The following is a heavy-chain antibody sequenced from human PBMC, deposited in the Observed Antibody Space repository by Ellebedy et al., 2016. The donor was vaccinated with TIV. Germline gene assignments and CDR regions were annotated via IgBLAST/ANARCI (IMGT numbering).Heavy chain of an antibody. J-gene: IGHJ3*02. Sequence: GESLKISCAASGVTFSRYWMHWVRQVPGKGLVWVSRINSAGKSTDYADSVKGRFTISRDNAKNTVYLQMNSLGAEDTALYYCHGFDIWGQGTMVTVSS. V-gene: IGHV3-74*01. CDR1: GVTFSRYW. CDR3: HGFDI. CDR2: INSAGKST.